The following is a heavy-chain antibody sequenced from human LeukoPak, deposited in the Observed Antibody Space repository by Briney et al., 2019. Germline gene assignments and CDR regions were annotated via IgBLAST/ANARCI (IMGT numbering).Heavy chain of an antibody. V-gene: IGHV1-8*03. CDR2: MNPNSGST. Sequence: ASVKVSCKASGYTFTSYGISWERQATGQGLEWMGWMNPNSGSTGYAQKFQGRVTIARNTSISTAYMELSSLRSEDTAVYYCARGTAAPGYYYMDVWGKGTTVTVSS. CDR1: GYTFTSYG. D-gene: IGHD6-13*01. J-gene: IGHJ6*03. CDR3: ARGTAAPGYYYMDV.